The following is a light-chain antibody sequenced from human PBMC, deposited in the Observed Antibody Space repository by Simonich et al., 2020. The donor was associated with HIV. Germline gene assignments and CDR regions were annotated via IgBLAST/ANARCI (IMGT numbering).Light chain of an antibody. V-gene: IGKV4-1*01. CDR3: QQYYTTPQT. J-gene: IGKJ2*01. CDR1: QSVLSSSNNKNY. CDR2: WAS. Sequence: DIVMTQSPDSLAVSLGERATINCKSSQSVLSSSNNKNYLAWYQQKPGQPPKLLIYWASARESGVPDRFSGSGSGTDFTLTISSLQAEDVAVYYCQQYYTTPQTFGQGTNLEIK.